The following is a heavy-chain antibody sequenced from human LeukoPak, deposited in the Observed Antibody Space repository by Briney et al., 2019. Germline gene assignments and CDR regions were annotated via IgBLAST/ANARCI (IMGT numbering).Heavy chain of an antibody. CDR3: ARGLYGRSCWYFDL. J-gene: IGHJ2*01. Sequence: SETLSLTCTVSGGSISSGPYYWGWIRQPPGKGLEWIGNIYYGENTYYNPSLKSRVTISIDTSKNQFSLKLSSVTAADTAVYYCARGLYGRSCWYFDLWGRGTLVTVSS. CDR2: IYYGENT. CDR1: GGSISSGPYY. D-gene: IGHD2-15*01. V-gene: IGHV4-39*01.